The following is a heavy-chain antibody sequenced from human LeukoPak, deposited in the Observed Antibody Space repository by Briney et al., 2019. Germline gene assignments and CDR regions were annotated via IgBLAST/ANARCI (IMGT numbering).Heavy chain of an antibody. J-gene: IGHJ4*02. CDR1: GSMFAGHY. CDR2: ISPSNGAT. D-gene: IGHD6-25*01. V-gene: IGHV1-2*02. Sequence: GASVKVSCKASGSMFAGHYRHWMRQAPGQGLEWMGWISPSNGATKYAQNFQGRVTMTRDTSISTAYMELSDLRSDDTAVYYCAVSVQAAAIPAFDNWGQGTLVTVSS. CDR3: AVSVQAAAIPAFDN.